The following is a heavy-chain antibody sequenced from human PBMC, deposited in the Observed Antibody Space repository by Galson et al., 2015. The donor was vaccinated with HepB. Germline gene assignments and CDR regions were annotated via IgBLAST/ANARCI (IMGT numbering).Heavy chain of an antibody. D-gene: IGHD3-16*02. CDR3: ARHDIRNYRRTYYFDY. V-gene: IGHV4-39*01. J-gene: IGHJ4*02. CDR1: GDSISSSSYY. CDR2: IYYSGST. Sequence: SETLSLTCSVSGDSISSSSYYWGWIRQPPGKGLEWIGTIYYSGSTYYNPSLKSRVTISVDTSKNQFSLKLSSVTAADTAIYYYARHDIRNYRRTYYFDYWGQGTLVAVSS.